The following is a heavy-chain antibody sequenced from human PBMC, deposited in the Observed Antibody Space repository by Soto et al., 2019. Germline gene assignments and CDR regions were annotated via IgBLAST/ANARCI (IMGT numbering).Heavy chain of an antibody. CDR1: GGSISSYF. D-gene: IGHD6-19*01. CDR3: ARHWYSSGWYRDYYYYGMDV. V-gene: IGHV4-59*01. J-gene: IGHJ6*02. Sequence: SETLSLTCTVSGGSISSYFWSWIRQPPGKGLEWIGYIYYSGSTNYNPSLKSRVTISVDTSKNQFSLKLSSVTAADTAVYYCARHWYSSGWYRDYYYYGMDVWGQGTTVTVSS. CDR2: IYYSGST.